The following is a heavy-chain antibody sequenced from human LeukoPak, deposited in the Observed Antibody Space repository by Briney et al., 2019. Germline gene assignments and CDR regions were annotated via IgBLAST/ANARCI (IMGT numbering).Heavy chain of an antibody. CDR1: AFTFSSYA. V-gene: IGHV3-23*01. Sequence: GRSLRLSCAASAFTFSSYAISWVRQAPGKGLEWVSGISGRGGSTYYADSVKGRFTISRDNSKNTLYLQMNSLRAEDTAVYYCAKRWGDDTYYFDFWGQGNLVTVSS. CDR3: AKRWGDDTYYFDF. CDR2: ISGRGGST. J-gene: IGHJ4*02. D-gene: IGHD3-10*01.